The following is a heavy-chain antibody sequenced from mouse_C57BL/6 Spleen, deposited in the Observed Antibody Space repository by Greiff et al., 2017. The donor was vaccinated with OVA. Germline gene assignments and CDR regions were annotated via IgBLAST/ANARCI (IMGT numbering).Heavy chain of an antibody. CDR1: GYTFTSYW. CDR2: IYPGSGST. CDR3: ARSIVTGDYFDY. Sequence: QVQLQQPGAELVKPGASVKMSCKASGYTFTSYWITWVKQRPGQGLEWIGDIYPGSGSTNYNEKFKSKATLTVDTSSSTAYMQLSSLTSEDSAVYYCARSIVTGDYFDYWGQGTTRTVSS. J-gene: IGHJ2*01. D-gene: IGHD2-5*01. V-gene: IGHV1-55*01.